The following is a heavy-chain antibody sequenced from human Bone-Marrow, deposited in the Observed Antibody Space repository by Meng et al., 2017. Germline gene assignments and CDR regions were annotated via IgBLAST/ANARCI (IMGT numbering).Heavy chain of an antibody. CDR2: ISYDGSNK. CDR1: GFTFSSYA. CDR3: ARDRGGIDY. Sequence: QVPVVESGGGVVQPGRSLRLSCAASGFTFSSYAMHWVRQAPGKGLEWVAVISYDGSNKYYADSVKGRFTISRDNSKNTLYLQMNSLRAEDTAVYYCARDRGGIDYWGQGTLVTVSS. J-gene: IGHJ4*02. V-gene: IGHV3-30*01. D-gene: IGHD2-15*01.